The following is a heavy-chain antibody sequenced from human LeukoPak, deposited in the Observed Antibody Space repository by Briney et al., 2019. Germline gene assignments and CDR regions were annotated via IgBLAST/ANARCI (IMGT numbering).Heavy chain of an antibody. CDR3: AKLAGLPTPGRDAFDI. J-gene: IGHJ3*02. Sequence: PGGSLRLSCVPSGITYSNSALSWVRQAPGKGLEWVSTITKSGDQTHYADSVRGLFTISRDIFKNTLYLQMNSLRAEDTAVYYCAKLAGLPTPGRDAFDIWGQGTMVTVSS. D-gene: IGHD2-2*01. CDR2: ITKSGDQT. CDR1: GITYSNSA. V-gene: IGHV3-23*01.